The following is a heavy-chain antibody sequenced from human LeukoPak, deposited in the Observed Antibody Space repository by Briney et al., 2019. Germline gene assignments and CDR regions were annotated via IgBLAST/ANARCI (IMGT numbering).Heavy chain of an antibody. Sequence: GRSLRLSWAAAGFTLDDYAMHWVRHAPGKGLEWVSCISWNCGSIGYADSVKGRFTISRDNANNSLYLQMNSLRAEDTAVYYCAKGATVIHWGQGTLVTVSS. V-gene: IGHV3-9*01. CDR2: ISWNCGSI. D-gene: IGHD4-17*01. CDR3: AKGATVIH. J-gene: IGHJ4*02. CDR1: GFTLDDYA.